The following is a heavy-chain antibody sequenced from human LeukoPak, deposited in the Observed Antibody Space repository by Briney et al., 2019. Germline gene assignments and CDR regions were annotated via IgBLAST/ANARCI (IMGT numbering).Heavy chain of an antibody. V-gene: IGHV3-23*01. Sequence: GGSLRLSCAASGFTFSSYAMSWVRQAPGKGLEWVSAISGSGGSTYYADPVKGRFTISRDNPKNTLYLQINSLRAEDTAVYYCAKDEIAARPSYFQHWGQGTLVTVSS. CDR1: GFTFSSYA. D-gene: IGHD6-6*01. J-gene: IGHJ1*01. CDR3: AKDEIAARPSYFQH. CDR2: ISGSGGST.